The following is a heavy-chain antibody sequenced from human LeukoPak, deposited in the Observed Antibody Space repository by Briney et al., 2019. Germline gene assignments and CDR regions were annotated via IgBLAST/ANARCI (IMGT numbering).Heavy chain of an antibody. J-gene: IGHJ5*02. CDR3: ARGAWGQILSFDP. Sequence: ASVKVSCKASGYTFTSYYMHWVRQAPGQGLEWMGIINPSGGSTSYAQKFQGRVTMTRNTSISTAYMELSSLRSEDTAVYYCARGAWGQILSFDPWGQGTLVTVSS. D-gene: IGHD7-27*01. CDR1: GYTFTSYY. CDR2: INPSGGST. V-gene: IGHV1-46*01.